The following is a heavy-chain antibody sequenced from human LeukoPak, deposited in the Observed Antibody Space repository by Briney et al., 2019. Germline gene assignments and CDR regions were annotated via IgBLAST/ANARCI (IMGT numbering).Heavy chain of an antibody. D-gene: IGHD3-10*01. Sequence: GASVKVSCKASGYTFTTHTIHWVRQAPGQRLEWMGWINTGNGNTEYSQKFQGRVTITRDTSASTAYMELSSLRSEDTAVYYCARDRYYGSGIYSYFDYWGQGTLVTVSS. V-gene: IGHV1-3*04. CDR2: INTGNGNT. CDR3: ARDRYYGSGIYSYFDY. CDR1: GYTFTTHT. J-gene: IGHJ4*02.